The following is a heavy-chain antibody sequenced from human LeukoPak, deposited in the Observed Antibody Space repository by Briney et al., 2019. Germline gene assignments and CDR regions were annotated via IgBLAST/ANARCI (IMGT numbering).Heavy chain of an antibody. CDR1: GFTFSSYW. V-gene: IGHV3-7*01. CDR2: IKQDGSEK. Sequence: GGSLRLSCAASGFTFSSYWMSWVRQAPGKGLEWVANIKQDGSEKYYVDSVKGRFTIPRDNAKSSLYLQVNSLRAEDTAVYYCARSKGPSSWYVPGTDFDYWGQGTLVTVSS. D-gene: IGHD6-13*01. J-gene: IGHJ4*02. CDR3: ARSKGPSSWYVPGTDFDY.